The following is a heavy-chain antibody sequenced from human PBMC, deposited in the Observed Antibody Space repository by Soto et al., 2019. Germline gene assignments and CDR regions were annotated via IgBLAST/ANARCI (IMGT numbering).Heavy chain of an antibody. CDR1: GGSISSSSYY. D-gene: IGHD6-6*01. CDR3: ARAWYSSSSNWFDP. Sequence: SETVSLTCTVSGGSISSSSYYWGWIRQPPGKGLEWIGSIYYSGSTYYNPSLKSRVTISVDTSKNQFSLKLSSVTAADTAVYYCARAWYSSSSNWFDPWGQGTLVTVSS. V-gene: IGHV4-39*01. J-gene: IGHJ5*02. CDR2: IYYSGST.